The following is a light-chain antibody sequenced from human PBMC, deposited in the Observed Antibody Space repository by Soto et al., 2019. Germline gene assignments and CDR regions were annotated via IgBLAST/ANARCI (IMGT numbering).Light chain of an antibody. V-gene: IGLV1-40*01. CDR2: GYI. J-gene: IGLJ1*01. Sequence: QAVVTQPPSVSGAPGQRVTISCTGSSSNIGAGYDVHWYQQLPGTAPKLLIYGYINRPSGVPDRFSGSKSGTSGSLAITGLQAEDEADYYCQSYDSSLRGFVFGTGTKLTVL. CDR3: QSYDSSLRGFV. CDR1: SSNIGAGYD.